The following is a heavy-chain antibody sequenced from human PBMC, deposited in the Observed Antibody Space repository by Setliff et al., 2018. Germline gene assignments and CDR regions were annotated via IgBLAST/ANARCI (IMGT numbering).Heavy chain of an antibody. D-gene: IGHD3-3*01. Sequence: NPSETLSLTCTVSGDSISRAKYYWSWIRQSAGKGLECIGRIYTDGSTKYNPSLNSRVTLLIDTAKNQISLRLSSVTAADTAVYFCARVTGFSYMDVWGKGTTVTVSS. CDR2: IYTDGST. CDR1: GDSISRAKYY. V-gene: IGHV4-61*02. CDR3: ARVTGFSYMDV. J-gene: IGHJ6*03.